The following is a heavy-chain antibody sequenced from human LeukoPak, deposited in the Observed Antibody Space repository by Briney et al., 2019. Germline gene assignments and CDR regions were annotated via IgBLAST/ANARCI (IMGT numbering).Heavy chain of an antibody. CDR3: ARHMPWELPPGAYDY. D-gene: IGHD1-26*01. Sequence: SETLSLTCTVSGGSISSYYWSWIRQPPGKGLEWIGYIYYSGSTNYNPSLKSRVTISVDTSKNQFTLRLTSVTAADTAVYFCARHMPWELPPGAYDYWGQGSLVTVSS. V-gene: IGHV4-59*08. CDR1: GGSISSYY. CDR2: IYYSGST. J-gene: IGHJ4*02.